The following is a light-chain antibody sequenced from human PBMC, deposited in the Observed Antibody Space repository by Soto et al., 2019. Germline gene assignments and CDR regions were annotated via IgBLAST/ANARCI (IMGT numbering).Light chain of an antibody. CDR3: MQVLQSPIT. J-gene: IGKJ5*01. Sequence: DIVLTHPPLSLPVTPGEPASISCRSSQSLLNSHGSHYLDWYLQKPGHSPQLLIYLASNRASGVPDRFRGSGSGTDFTLKISRVEAEDVGVYYCMQVLQSPITFGQGTRLEIK. CDR1: QSLLNSHGSHY. CDR2: LAS. V-gene: IGKV2-28*01.